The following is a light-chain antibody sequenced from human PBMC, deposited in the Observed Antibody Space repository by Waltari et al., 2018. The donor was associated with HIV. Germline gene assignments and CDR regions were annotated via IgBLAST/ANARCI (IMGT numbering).Light chain of an antibody. J-gene: IGLJ3*02. V-gene: IGLV2-8*01. CDR3: NSYAGSNNWV. CDR2: EVN. Sequence: QSALTQPPSASGSPGQSVTISCPGTSSDVGGSKYVSWYQPHPAKAPKLMIYEVNKRPSGFPDRFSGSKSANTASLTVSGLQADDEADYYCNSYAGSNNWVFGGGTKLTVL. CDR1: SSDVGGSKY.